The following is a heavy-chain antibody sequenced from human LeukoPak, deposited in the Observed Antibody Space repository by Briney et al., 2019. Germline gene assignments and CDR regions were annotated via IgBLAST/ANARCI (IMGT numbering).Heavy chain of an antibody. CDR2: IYYSGST. V-gene: IGHV4-39*01. Sequence: SETLSLTCTVSGGSISSSSYYWGWIRQPPGKGLEWIGSIYYSGSTYYNPSLKSRVTISVDTSKNQFSLKLSPVTAADTAVYYCARQSTADVWGKGTAVTVSS. CDR1: GGSISSSSYY. D-gene: IGHD2-2*01. CDR3: ARQSTADV. J-gene: IGHJ6*04.